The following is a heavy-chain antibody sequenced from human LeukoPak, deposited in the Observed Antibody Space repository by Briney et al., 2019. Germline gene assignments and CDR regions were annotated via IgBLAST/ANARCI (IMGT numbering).Heavy chain of an antibody. V-gene: IGHV3-48*01. CDR1: GFTFSTYS. CDR3: AEPEGGYYDIRPD. J-gene: IGHJ4*02. D-gene: IGHD3-22*01. Sequence: GGSLRLSCAASGFTFSTYSMNWVRQAPGKGLEWVSYISDSSRKIYYADSVKGRFTISRDNAKNSLYLQMNSLRAEDTAVYYCAEPEGGYYDIRPDWGQGTLVTVSS. CDR2: ISDSSRKI.